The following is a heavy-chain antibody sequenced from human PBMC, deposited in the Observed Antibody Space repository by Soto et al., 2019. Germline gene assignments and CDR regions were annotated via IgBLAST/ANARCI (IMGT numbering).Heavy chain of an antibody. J-gene: IGHJ4*02. V-gene: IGHV3-23*01. CDR1: GFTFSSYA. D-gene: IGHD1-26*01. Sequence: EVQLLESGGGLVQPGGSLRLSCAASGFTFSSYAMSWVRQAPGKGLEWVSVISGSGGSTYYADSVKGRFTISRDNSKNTLYLQMHSLRAEDTAVYDCAKRGSGSQFDYWGQGTLVTVSS. CDR2: ISGSGGST. CDR3: AKRGSGSQFDY.